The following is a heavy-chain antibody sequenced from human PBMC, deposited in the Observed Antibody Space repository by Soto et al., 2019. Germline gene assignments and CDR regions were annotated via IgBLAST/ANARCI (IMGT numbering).Heavy chain of an antibody. D-gene: IGHD3-10*01. V-gene: IGHV4-61*01. CDR1: GGSISSGYYY. CDR3: ARAIRDMVRGVPYYYGMDV. Sequence: SETLSLTCSVSGGSISSGYYYWSWIRQPPGKGLEWIGYIYYSGSTNYNPSLKSRVTISVDTSKNQFSLKLSSVTAADTAVYYCARAIRDMVRGVPYYYGMDVWGQGTTVTVSS. J-gene: IGHJ6*02. CDR2: IYYSGST.